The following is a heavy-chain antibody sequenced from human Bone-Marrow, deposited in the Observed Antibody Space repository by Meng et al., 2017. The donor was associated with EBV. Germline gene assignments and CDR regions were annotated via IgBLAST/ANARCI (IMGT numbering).Heavy chain of an antibody. V-gene: IGHV4-39*01. CDR2: VHYTGST. Sequence: LRECGPGQVKPSETLSLPCPVSRDSISSFFYWGWIRQPPGRGLQWIGSVHYTGSTYYSPSLKSRVTVSIDTSKNQFSLRLTSVTAADTAVYYCARPFPSWQSPRLDPFGAWGQGTLVTVSS. D-gene: IGHD6-19*01. CDR3: ARPFPSWQSPRLDPFGA. CDR1: RDSISSFFY. J-gene: IGHJ5*02.